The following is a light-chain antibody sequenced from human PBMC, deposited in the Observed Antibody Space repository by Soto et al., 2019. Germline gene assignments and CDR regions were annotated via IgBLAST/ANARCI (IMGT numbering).Light chain of an antibody. CDR3: QQYNSYSLT. V-gene: IGKV1-5*03. CDR1: QSISSW. J-gene: IGKJ4*01. Sequence: DIQMTQSPSTLSASVGDRVTISCRASQSISSWLAWYQQKPGKAPKLLIYKASSLESGVPSRFSGSGSGTEFTLTISSLQPDDFATYYCQQYNSYSLTFGGGTKVEIK. CDR2: KAS.